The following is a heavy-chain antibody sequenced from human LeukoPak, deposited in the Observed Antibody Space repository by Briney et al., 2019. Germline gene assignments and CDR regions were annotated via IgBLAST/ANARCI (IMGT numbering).Heavy chain of an antibody. CDR1: GYTLSELS. J-gene: IGHJ4*02. Sequence: ASVKVSCKVSGYTLSELSIHWVRQAPGKGLEWMGGFDTEDGETIYAQKFQGRVTMTTDTSTTTAYIDLRSLRSDDTAVYYCARLHLGELSSGFDYWGQGTLVTVSS. D-gene: IGHD3-16*02. CDR2: FDTEDGET. V-gene: IGHV1-24*01. CDR3: ARLHLGELSSGFDY.